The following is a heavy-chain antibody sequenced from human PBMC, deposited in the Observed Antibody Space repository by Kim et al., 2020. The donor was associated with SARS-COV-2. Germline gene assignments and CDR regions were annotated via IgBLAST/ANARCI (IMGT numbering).Heavy chain of an antibody. D-gene: IGHD1-26*01. V-gene: IGHV3-15*01. Sequence: APVKGRFTISRDDSKNTLYLQMNSLKTEDTAVYYCTTDNPARGSYLFDYWGQGTLVTVSS. J-gene: IGHJ4*02. CDR3: TTDNPARGSYLFDY.